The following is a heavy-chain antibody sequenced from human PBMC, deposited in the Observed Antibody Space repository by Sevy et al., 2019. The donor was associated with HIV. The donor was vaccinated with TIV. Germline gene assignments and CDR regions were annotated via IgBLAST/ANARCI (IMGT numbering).Heavy chain of an antibody. D-gene: IGHD3-16*01. CDR2: SNEDGSTT. J-gene: IGHJ6*02. CDR3: ARDIGGLGSF. Sequence: GGSLRLSCAASAFTFSSYWMHWVRQAPGKGLVWVSRSNEDGSTTNYADSVKGRFTISRDNAKNTLYLQMHSLRAEDTAVYYCARDIGGLGSFWGQGTTVTVSS. CDR1: AFTFSSYW. V-gene: IGHV3-74*01.